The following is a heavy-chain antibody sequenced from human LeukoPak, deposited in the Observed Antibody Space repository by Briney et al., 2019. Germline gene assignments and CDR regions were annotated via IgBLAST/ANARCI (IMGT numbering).Heavy chain of an antibody. D-gene: IGHD3-10*01. CDR3: VSEERAVKDS. J-gene: IGHJ4*02. CDR2: LQYDESEI. CDR1: GLVFSRSG. Sequence: AGGSLRLSCAASGLVFSRSGMHWIRQAPGKGLEWVAFLQYDESEIYYAESVKGRFTIFRDNSKNTLYLQMSSLRSDDTAVYYCVSEERAVKDSWGQGTLVSVSS. V-gene: IGHV3-30*02.